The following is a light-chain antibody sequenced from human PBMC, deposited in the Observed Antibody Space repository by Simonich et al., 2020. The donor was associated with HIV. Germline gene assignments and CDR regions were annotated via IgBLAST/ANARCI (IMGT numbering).Light chain of an antibody. CDR2: DAS. Sequence: IQLTQSPSSVSASVGDRVTISCWASQGISSWLDWYQQKPGKAPKLLIYDASSLQSGVPSRFSGSGSGTNFTLTISSLHPEDFATYYCQQANSFPPTFGQGTKLEIK. CDR1: QGISSW. CDR3: QQANSFPPT. V-gene: IGKV1-12*01. J-gene: IGKJ2*01.